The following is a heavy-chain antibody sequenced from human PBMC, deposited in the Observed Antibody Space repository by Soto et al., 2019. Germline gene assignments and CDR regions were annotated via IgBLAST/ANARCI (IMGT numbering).Heavy chain of an antibody. V-gene: IGHV3-43D*03. Sequence: GGSLRLSCAASGFTFDDYAMHWVRQAPGKGLEWVSLISWDGGSTYYADSVKGRFTISRDNSKNSLYLQMNSLRAEDTALYYCAKGQGGDSSVYYYFDYWGQGTLVTVSS. CDR3: AKGQGGDSSVYYYFDY. CDR2: ISWDGGST. CDR1: GFTFDDYA. D-gene: IGHD3-22*01. J-gene: IGHJ4*02.